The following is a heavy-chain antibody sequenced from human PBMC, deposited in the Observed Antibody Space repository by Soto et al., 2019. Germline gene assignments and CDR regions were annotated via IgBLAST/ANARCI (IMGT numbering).Heavy chain of an antibody. D-gene: IGHD3-3*01. CDR1: GYSFTSYW. CDR3: ASRAYYDFWSGYSPYYFDY. CDR2: IYPGDSDT. Sequence: EVQLVQSGAEVKKPGESLKISCKGSGYSFTSYWIGWVRQMPGKVLEWMGIIYPGDSDTRYSPSFQGQVTISANKSISHADLQWSSLKGSDTAMYYCASRAYYDFWSGYSPYYFDYWGQGTLVTVSS. V-gene: IGHV5-51*01. J-gene: IGHJ4*02.